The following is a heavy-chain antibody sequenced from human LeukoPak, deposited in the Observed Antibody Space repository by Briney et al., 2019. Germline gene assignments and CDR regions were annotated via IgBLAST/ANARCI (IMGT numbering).Heavy chain of an antibody. V-gene: IGHV4-59*12. CDR3: ASQHCTSTTCYAYFDY. J-gene: IGHJ4*02. CDR2: ISNSGST. Sequence: SETLSLTCTVSGDSISSYYWSWIRQPPGKGLEWIGYISNSGSTNYNPSLKSRVTISVDTSKKQFSLKLSSVTAADTAVYYCASQHCTSTTCYAYFDYWGQGTLVTVSS. D-gene: IGHD2-2*01. CDR1: GDSISSYY.